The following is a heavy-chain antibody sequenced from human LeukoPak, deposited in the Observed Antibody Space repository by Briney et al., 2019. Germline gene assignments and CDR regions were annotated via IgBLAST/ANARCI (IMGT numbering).Heavy chain of an antibody. Sequence: SETLSLTCAVYGGSFSGYYWSWIRQPPGKGLEWIGEINHSGSTNYNPSLKSRVTISVDTSKNQFSLRLSSVTAADTAVYFCARKGYTYGYFFDYWGQGTLVTVSS. CDR3: ARKGYTYGYFFDY. D-gene: IGHD5-18*01. CDR1: GGSFSGYY. J-gene: IGHJ4*02. CDR2: INHSGST. V-gene: IGHV4-34*01.